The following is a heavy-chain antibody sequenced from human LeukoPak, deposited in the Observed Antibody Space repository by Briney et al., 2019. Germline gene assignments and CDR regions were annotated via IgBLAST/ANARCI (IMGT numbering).Heavy chain of an antibody. CDR3: GGHSSVYDSVMDV. V-gene: IGHV4-4*07. J-gene: IGHJ6*02. D-gene: IGHD5-18*01. CDR1: GGSMNRNY. Sequence: SETLSLTCTASGGSMNRNYWSWIRQPAGKGLEWIGRIYTGGRANYSPSLTSRVTMSVDTSKNQFSLKVSSVTAADTAVYYCGGHSSVYDSVMDVWGQGTTVTVYS. CDR2: IYTGGRA.